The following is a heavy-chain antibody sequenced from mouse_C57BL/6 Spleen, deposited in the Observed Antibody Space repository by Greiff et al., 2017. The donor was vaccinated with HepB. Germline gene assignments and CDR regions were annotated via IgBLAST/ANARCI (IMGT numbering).Heavy chain of an antibody. J-gene: IGHJ3*01. D-gene: IGHD1-1*01. CDR3: TTDYYGSSYWAWFAY. CDR2: IDPEDGDT. CDR1: GFNIKDYY. Sequence: EVQLQQSGAELVRPGASVKLSCTASGFNIKDYYMHWVKQRPEQGLEWIGRIDPEDGDTEYAPKFQGKATMTADTSSNTAYLQLSSLTSEDTAVYYCTTDYYGSSYWAWFAYWGQGTLVTVSA. V-gene: IGHV14-1*01.